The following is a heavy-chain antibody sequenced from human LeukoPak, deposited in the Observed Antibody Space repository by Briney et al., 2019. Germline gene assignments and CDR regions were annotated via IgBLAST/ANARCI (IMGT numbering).Heavy chain of an antibody. CDR3: ARGGSSWYRDAFDI. CDR1: GGSISSYY. V-gene: IGHV4-34*01. CDR2: INHSGST. Sequence: PSETLSLTCTVSGGSISSYYWSWIRQPPGKGLEWIGEINHSGSTNYNPSLKSRVTISVDTSKNQFSLKLSSVTAADTAVYYWARGGSSWYRDAFDIWGQGTMVTVSS. D-gene: IGHD6-13*01. J-gene: IGHJ3*02.